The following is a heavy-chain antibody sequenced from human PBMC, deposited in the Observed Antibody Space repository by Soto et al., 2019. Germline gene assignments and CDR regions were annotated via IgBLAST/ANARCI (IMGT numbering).Heavy chain of an antibody. V-gene: IGHV1-2*02. CDR2: INAHSGGT. CDR3: AKDLTRQLAYWLDP. J-gene: IGHJ5*02. Sequence: QVQLVQSGAAVKKPGASVKVSCTASGFSFTGYYIHWLRQAPGQGLEWMGWINAHSGGTEYAQKFQGRFTLTRDTSIATAYLTLTSLTSDDTALYYCAKDLTRQLAYWLDPWGQGTQVTVSS. D-gene: IGHD6-6*01. CDR1: GFSFTGYY.